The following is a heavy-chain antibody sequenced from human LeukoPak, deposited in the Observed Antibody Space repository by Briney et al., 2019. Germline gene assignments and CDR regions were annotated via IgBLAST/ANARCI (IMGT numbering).Heavy chain of an antibody. CDR1: GGSISSSNW. V-gene: IGHV4-4*02. CDR3: ARDGTSSSSDIYYYYYMDV. D-gene: IGHD6-6*01. CDR2: IYHSGST. J-gene: IGHJ6*03. Sequence: SGTLSLTCAVSGGSISSSNWWSWVRQPPGKGLEWIGEIYHSGSTNYNPSLKSRVTISVDKSKNQFSLKLSSVTAADTAVYYCARDGTSSSSDIYYYYYMDVWGKGTTVTVSS.